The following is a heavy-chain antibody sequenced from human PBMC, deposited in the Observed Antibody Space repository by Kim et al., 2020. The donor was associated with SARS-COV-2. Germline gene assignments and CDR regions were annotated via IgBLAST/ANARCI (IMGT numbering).Heavy chain of an antibody. CDR2: IYYSGST. CDR1: GDSISSYY. V-gene: IGHV4-59*08. D-gene: IGHD3-22*01. Sequence: SETLSLTCTVSGDSISSYYWSWIRQPPGKGLEWIGYIYYSGSTNYNPSLKSRVTISVDTSKNQFSLKLSSVTAADTAVYYCARRAGYDSSGYSYYNIWGQGTMVTVSS. J-gene: IGHJ3*02. CDR3: ARRAGYDSSGYSYYNI.